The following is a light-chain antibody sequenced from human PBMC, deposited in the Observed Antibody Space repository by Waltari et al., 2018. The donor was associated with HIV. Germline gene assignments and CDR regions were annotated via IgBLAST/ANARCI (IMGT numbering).Light chain of an antibody. CDR2: DAS. V-gene: IGKV1-39*01. J-gene: IGKJ2*01. Sequence: DIQMTQSPSSLSASVGDSITITCRASRIVSTYLNWYQQKPGKAPKILIYDASRLQSGVPSRFSGSGSGTDFTLTISSLQPEDFATYYCQQTYITPHTFGQGTRLEIQ. CDR3: QQTYITPHT. CDR1: RIVSTY.